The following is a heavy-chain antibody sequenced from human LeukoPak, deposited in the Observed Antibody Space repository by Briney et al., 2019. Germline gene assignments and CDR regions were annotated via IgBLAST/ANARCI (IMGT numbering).Heavy chain of an antibody. CDR3: ATETIGRHYDY. CDR2: ISSSGSTI. Sequence: GGSLRLSCAASGFTFSSYEMNWVRQAPGKGLEWLSYISSSGSTIYYADSVKVRFTISRDNAKNSLYLQMNSLRAEDTAVYYCATETIGRHYDYWGQGTLLTVSS. CDR1: GFTFSSYE. D-gene: IGHD1-14*01. J-gene: IGHJ4*02. V-gene: IGHV3-48*03.